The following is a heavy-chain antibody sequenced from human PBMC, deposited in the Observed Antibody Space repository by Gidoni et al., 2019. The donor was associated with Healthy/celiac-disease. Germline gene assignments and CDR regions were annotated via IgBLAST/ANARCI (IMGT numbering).Heavy chain of an antibody. Sequence: QVQLQQWGAGLLKPSETLSLTCAVYGGSFSGYYWSWIRQPPGKGLEWIGEIKNSGSTNYNPSLKSRVTISVDTSKNQFSLKLSSVTAADTAVYYCARGRGVYYYDSSGYANWFDPWGQGTLVTVSS. D-gene: IGHD3-22*01. V-gene: IGHV4-34*01. CDR3: ARGRGVYYYDSSGYANWFDP. CDR2: IKNSGST. J-gene: IGHJ5*02. CDR1: GGSFSGYY.